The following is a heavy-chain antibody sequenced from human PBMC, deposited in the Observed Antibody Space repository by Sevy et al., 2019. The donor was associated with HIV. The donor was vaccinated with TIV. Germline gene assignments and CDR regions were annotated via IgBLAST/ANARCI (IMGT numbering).Heavy chain of an antibody. CDR1: GGTFSSYA. J-gene: IGHJ3*02. D-gene: IGHD5-18*01. CDR2: IIPIFGTA. Sequence: ASVKVSCKASGGTFSSYAISWVRQAPGQGLEWMGGIIPIFGTANYAKKFQGRVTITADESTSTAYMELSSLRSEDTAVYYCARGGYSYGTGAFDIWGQGTMVTVSS. V-gene: IGHV1-69*13. CDR3: ARGGYSYGTGAFDI.